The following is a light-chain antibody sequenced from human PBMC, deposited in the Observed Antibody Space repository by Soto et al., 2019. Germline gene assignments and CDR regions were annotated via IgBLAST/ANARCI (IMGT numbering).Light chain of an antibody. V-gene: IGKV1-5*03. Sequence: IQMTQSRSTLSGAVGYRITRTWRASQTISSWLAWYQQKPGKPPKLLIYKASTLKSGVTSRFSGSGSGTEFTLNIRSLQPDDFATYYCKHYNSYSEAFGQGTQLEIK. CDR3: KHYNSYSEA. J-gene: IGKJ5*01. CDR1: QTISSW. CDR2: KAS.